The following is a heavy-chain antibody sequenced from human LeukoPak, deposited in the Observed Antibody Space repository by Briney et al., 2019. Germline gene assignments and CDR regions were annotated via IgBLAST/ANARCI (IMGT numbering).Heavy chain of an antibody. CDR3: ARASQGVITGYYYYYMDV. Sequence: GASVKVSCKASGYTFTSYGISWVRQAPGQGLEWMGWISAYNGNTNYAQKLQGRVTMTTDTSTSTAYMELRSLRSDDTAVYYCARASQGVITGYYYYYMDVWGKGTTVTVSS. V-gene: IGHV1-18*01. CDR2: ISAYNGNT. J-gene: IGHJ6*03. D-gene: IGHD3-10*01. CDR1: GYTFTSYG.